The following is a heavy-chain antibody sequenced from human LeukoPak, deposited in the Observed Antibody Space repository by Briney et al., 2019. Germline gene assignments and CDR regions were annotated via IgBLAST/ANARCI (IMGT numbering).Heavy chain of an antibody. V-gene: IGHV4-59*11. CDR1: GASLSGPY. CDR3: ARLLDNDISGDPDTFDV. Sequence: PSETLSLTCTVPGASLSGPYWSWIRQPPGKSLDWIGYVSYTGRTKYNPSLQSRVTISIDTSKSQFSLKLTSVTSADTAVYSCARLLDNDISGDPDTFDVWGQGTTVIVSS. D-gene: IGHD3-22*01. J-gene: IGHJ3*01. CDR2: VSYTGRT.